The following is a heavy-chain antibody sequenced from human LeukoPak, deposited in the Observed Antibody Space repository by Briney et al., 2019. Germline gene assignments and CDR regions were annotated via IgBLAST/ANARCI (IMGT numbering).Heavy chain of an antibody. CDR3: AREGYCSGGSCYASFDY. CDR1: GFTFSSYA. CDR2: IRGSGGST. J-gene: IGHJ4*02. D-gene: IGHD2-15*01. V-gene: IGHV3-23*01. Sequence: GGSLRLSCAASGFTFSSYAMSWVRQAPGKGLEWVSAIRGSGGSTYYADSVNGRFTISRDNSKNTLYLQMNSLRAEDTAVYYCAREGYCSGGSCYASFDYWGQGTLVTVSS.